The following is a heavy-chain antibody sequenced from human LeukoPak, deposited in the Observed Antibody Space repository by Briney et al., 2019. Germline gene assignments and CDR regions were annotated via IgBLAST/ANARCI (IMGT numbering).Heavy chain of an antibody. V-gene: IGHV3-64*01. J-gene: IGHJ4*02. CDR2: ISSNGGST. CDR3: ASVERREEYYYGSGSHLVGCDY. Sequence: PGGSLRLSCAASGFTFSSYAMHWVRQAPGKGLEYVSAISSNGGSTYYANSVKGRFTISRDNSKNTLYLQMGSLRAEDMAVYYCASVERREEYYYGSGSHLVGCDYWGQGTLVTVSS. CDR1: GFTFSSYA. D-gene: IGHD3-10*01.